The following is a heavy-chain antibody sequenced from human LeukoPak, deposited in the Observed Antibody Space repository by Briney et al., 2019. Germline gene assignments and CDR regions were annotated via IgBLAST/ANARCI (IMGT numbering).Heavy chain of an antibody. D-gene: IGHD2-2*01. CDR3: ARLSRIVPVANTYYHSMDV. J-gene: IGHJ6*02. CDR2: IHSSGST. CDR1: GGSITGHY. Sequence: SETLSLTCTVSGGSITGHYWSWIRQPPEKGLEWIGYIHSSGSTNYNPSLKSRVALSVDSSKNQFSLEFSSVTAADTAVYFCARLSRIVPVANTYYHSMDVWGQGTMVTLSS. V-gene: IGHV4-59*08.